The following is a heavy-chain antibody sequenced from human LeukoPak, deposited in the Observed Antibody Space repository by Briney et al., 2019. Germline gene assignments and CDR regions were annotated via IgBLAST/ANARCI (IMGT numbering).Heavy chain of an antibody. V-gene: IGHV1-46*01. D-gene: IGHD3-22*01. CDR2: INPSGGST. CDR1: GYTFTSYY. CDR3: ASGYHYYYYYMDV. Sequence: ASVKVSCKACGYTFTSYYMHWVRQAPGQGLEWMGIINPSGGSTSYAQKFQGRVTMTRDMSTSTVYMELSSLRSEDTAVYYCASGYHYYYYYMDVWGKGTTVTVSS. J-gene: IGHJ6*03.